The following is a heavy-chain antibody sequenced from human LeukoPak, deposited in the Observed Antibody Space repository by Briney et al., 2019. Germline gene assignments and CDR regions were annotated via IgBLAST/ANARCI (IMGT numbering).Heavy chain of an antibody. J-gene: IGHJ5*01. D-gene: IGHD3-3*01. CDR2: INHSGTT. Sequence: SETLSLTCAVYGGSFSGYYWSWIRQPPGKGLEWIGEINHSGTTNYNPSLKSRVTILVDTSKNQFSLKLSSVTDADTAVYYCARVRRSLNWFDSWGQGTLVTVSS. CDR1: GGSFSGYY. CDR3: ARVRRSLNWFDS. V-gene: IGHV4-34*01.